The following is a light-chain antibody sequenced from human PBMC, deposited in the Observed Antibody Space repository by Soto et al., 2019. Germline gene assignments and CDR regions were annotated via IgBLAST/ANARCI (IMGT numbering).Light chain of an antibody. Sequence: EIVLTQSPGTLSLSPGERATLSCRASQSVSSYLAWYQQKPGQAPRLLIYGASSRATGIPARFSGSGSGTEFTLTISSLQSEDFAVYYCQQYNNWPFITFGQGTRLEIK. CDR3: QQYNNWPFIT. CDR2: GAS. CDR1: QSVSSY. J-gene: IGKJ5*01. V-gene: IGKV3-15*01.